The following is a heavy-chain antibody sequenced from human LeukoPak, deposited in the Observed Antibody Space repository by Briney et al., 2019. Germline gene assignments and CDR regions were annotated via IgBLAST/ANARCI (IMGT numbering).Heavy chain of an antibody. J-gene: IGHJ4*02. CDR2: TGSNGVT. CDR3: GIRDTSDYYVL. V-gene: IGHV3-23*01. Sequence: GGSLRLSCAVSGFTFSSYWMHWVRQAPGKGLGWVSATGSNGVTYYADSVKGRFTISRDNSKNALYLQMNGLRADDTAVYYCGIRDTSDYYVLWGQGTLVTVSS. D-gene: IGHD3-22*01. CDR1: GFTFSSYW.